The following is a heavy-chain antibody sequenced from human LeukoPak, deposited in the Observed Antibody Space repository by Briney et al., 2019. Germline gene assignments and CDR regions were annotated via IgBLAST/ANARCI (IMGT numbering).Heavy chain of an antibody. D-gene: IGHD5-24*01. V-gene: IGHV1-58*01. CDR2: IVVGSGNT. Sequence: SVKVSCKASGFTFTSSAVQWVRQARGQRLEWIGWIVVGSGNTNYAQKFQERVTITRDMSTSTAYMELSSLRSEDTAVYYCAAELRMDGYNSDWGQGTLVAVSS. J-gene: IGHJ4*02. CDR1: GFTFTSSA. CDR3: AAELRMDGYNSD.